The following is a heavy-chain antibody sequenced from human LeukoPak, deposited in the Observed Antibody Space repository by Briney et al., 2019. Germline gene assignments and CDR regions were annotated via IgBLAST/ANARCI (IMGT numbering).Heavy chain of an antibody. D-gene: IGHD5-24*01. Sequence: GGSLRLSCAASGFTFTSSWMHWVRQAPGKGLVWVSRINGDGSSTSYADSVKGRFTISGDNAKNTVYLQMNSLRAEDTAVYYCAKMDVGWGQGTLVTVSS. J-gene: IGHJ4*02. CDR2: INGDGSST. CDR3: AKMDVG. CDR1: GFTFTSSW. V-gene: IGHV3-74*01.